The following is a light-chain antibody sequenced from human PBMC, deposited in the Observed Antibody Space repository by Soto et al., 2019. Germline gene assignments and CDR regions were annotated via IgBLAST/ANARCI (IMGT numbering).Light chain of an antibody. V-gene: IGKV3-20*01. CDR3: QQYGSSIIT. CDR2: GAS. CDR1: QSVSSSY. Sequence: EIVLTQSPATLSLSPGERATLSCRASQSVSSSYLAWYQQKPGQAPRLLIYGASSRATGIPDRFSGSGSGTDFTLTISRLEPEDFAVYYCQQYGSSIITFGQGTLLEVK. J-gene: IGKJ5*01.